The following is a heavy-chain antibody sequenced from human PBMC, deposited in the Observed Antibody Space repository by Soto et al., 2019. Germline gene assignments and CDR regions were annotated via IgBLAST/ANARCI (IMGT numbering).Heavy chain of an antibody. Sequence: SETLSLTCAVSGVSISSGNWWTWVRQTPQRGLEYIGEIFHDGTANYYPSSERRVAISVDTSKNQFSLKLTSVTAADTAIYFCARLVYDTRLNYMYFDFWGQGALVTVSS. CDR2: IFHDGTA. D-gene: IGHD3-10*01. J-gene: IGHJ4*02. CDR1: GVSISSGNW. CDR3: ARLVYDTRLNYMYFDF. V-gene: IGHV4-4*02.